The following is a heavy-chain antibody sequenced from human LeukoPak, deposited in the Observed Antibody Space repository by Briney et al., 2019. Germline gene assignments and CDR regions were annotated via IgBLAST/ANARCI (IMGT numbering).Heavy chain of an antibody. CDR3: ARTKNWNLRSSYYMDV. Sequence: ASVKVSCKASGYTFTGYYMHWVRQAPGQGLEWMGWINPNSGGTNYAQKFQGWVTMTRDTSTSTAYMELRSLRSDDTAVYYCARTKNWNLRSSYYMDVWGKGTTVTVSS. V-gene: IGHV1-2*04. J-gene: IGHJ6*03. D-gene: IGHD1-7*01. CDR2: INPNSGGT. CDR1: GYTFTGYY.